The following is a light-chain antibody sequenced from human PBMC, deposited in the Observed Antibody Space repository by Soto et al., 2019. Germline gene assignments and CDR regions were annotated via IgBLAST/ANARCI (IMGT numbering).Light chain of an antibody. Sequence: DIQVTQSPSSLSASVGDRVTITCRASQSISMFLNWYQQKPGKVPKVLIYAASNLQSGVPSRFSGSGSGTDFTLTISSLQPEDFATYYCHQSYRTPVTFGQGTKVEIK. V-gene: IGKV1-39*01. CDR3: HQSYRTPVT. CDR1: QSISMF. J-gene: IGKJ1*01. CDR2: AAS.